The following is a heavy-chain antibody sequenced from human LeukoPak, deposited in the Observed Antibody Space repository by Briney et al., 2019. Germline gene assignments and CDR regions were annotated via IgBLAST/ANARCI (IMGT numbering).Heavy chain of an antibody. Sequence: PSETLSLTCTVSGGSISSSSYYWGWIRQPPGKGLEWIGSIYYSGSTYYNPSLKSRVTISVDTSKNQFSLKLSSVTAADTAVYYCARETAHLSRSQIPDDAFDIWGQGTMVTVSS. CDR2: IYYSGST. J-gene: IGHJ3*02. CDR3: ARETAHLSRSQIPDDAFDI. V-gene: IGHV4-39*07. CDR1: GGSISSSSYY.